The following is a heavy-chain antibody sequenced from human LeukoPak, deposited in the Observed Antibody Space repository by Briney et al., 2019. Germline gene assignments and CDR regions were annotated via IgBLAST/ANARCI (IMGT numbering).Heavy chain of an antibody. Sequence: PSETLSLTCTVSGGSISSYYWSWIRQPAGKGLEWIGRIYTSGSTNYNPSLKSRVTMSVDTSKNQFSLKLSSVTAADTAVYYCARFLGDSWFGELSHNWFDPWGQGTLVTVSS. CDR2: IYTSGST. CDR1: GGSISSYY. D-gene: IGHD3-10*01. V-gene: IGHV4-4*07. J-gene: IGHJ5*02. CDR3: ARFLGDSWFGELSHNWFDP.